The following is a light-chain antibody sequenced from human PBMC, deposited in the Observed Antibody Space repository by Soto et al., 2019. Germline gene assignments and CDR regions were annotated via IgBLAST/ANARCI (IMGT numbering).Light chain of an antibody. J-gene: IGKJ5*01. V-gene: IGKV3-15*01. CDR3: QQYNNLIT. CDR1: QSVSSN. CDR2: GAS. Sequence: EIVMTQSPATLSVSPGERATLSCRASQSVSSNLAWYQQKAGQAPRLLIYGASTRATGIPARFSGSGSGTEFTLTISSLQSEDFAVYYCQQYNNLITFGQGTRLEIK.